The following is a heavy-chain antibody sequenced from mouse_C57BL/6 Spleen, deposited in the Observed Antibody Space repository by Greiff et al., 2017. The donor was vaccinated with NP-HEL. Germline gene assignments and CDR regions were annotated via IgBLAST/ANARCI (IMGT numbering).Heavy chain of an antibody. CDR1: GYTFTSYW. CDR3: ASWAYYSNYDAMDY. CDR2: IYPGSGST. Sequence: QVQLQQPGAELVKPGASVKMSCKASGYTFTSYWITWVKQRPGQGLEWIGDIYPGSGSTNYNEKFKSKATLTVDTASSTAYMQLSSLTSEDSAVYYCASWAYYSNYDAMDYWGQGTSVTVSS. D-gene: IGHD2-5*01. J-gene: IGHJ4*01. V-gene: IGHV1-55*01.